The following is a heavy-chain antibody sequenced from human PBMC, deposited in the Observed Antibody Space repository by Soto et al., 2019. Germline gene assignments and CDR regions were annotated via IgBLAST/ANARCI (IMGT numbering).Heavy chain of an antibody. CDR2: INPSGGST. V-gene: IGHV1-46*02. D-gene: IGHD5-12*01. Sequence: ASLKVSRQASGYTLNRYYIHWVGQAPRQRLEWMGIINPSGGSTSYAQKFQGRVTMTRDTSTSTVYMELSSLRSEDTAVYYCARDALVATIYSYWVWFDPRGQGTLVTVSS. J-gene: IGHJ5*02. CDR3: ARDALVATIYSYWVWFDP. CDR1: GYTLNRYY.